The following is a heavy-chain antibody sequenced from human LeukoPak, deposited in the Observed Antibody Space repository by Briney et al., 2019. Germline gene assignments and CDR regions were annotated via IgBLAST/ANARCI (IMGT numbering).Heavy chain of an antibody. CDR1: GGSINDNY. Sequence: SETLSLTCTVSGGSINDNYWSGIRQPPGKGLEWIGYVYYTGSTDYNPSLESRITISVDTSKNQFSLKLSSVTAADTAFYYCARDFQWSLDYWGPGILVTVSS. J-gene: IGHJ4*02. CDR3: ARDFQWSLDY. CDR2: VYYTGST. D-gene: IGHD2-15*01. V-gene: IGHV4-59*01.